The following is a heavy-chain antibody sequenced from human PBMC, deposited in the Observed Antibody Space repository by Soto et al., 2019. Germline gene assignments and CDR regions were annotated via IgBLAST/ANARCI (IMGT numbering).Heavy chain of an antibody. CDR1: GGSINGYY. CDR2: VYFSGST. D-gene: IGHD6-19*01. CDR3: ARQEAVPGTPFDS. J-gene: IGHJ4*02. V-gene: IGHV4-59*01. Sequence: QERLQESGPGLVNPSETLSLTCRVSGGSINGYYWNWIRQPPGKGLEWLGNVYFSGSTHYNPSREARLTISVDTSKKQISLKLRSVTAADTAVYYCARQEAVPGTPFDSWGQGTLVCVSS.